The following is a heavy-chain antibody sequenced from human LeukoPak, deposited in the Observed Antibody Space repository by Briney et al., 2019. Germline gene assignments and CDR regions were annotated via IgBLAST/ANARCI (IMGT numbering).Heavy chain of an antibody. CDR2: ISSSSGHI. D-gene: IGHD2-2*01. J-gene: IGHJ4*02. CDR1: GLTYSTYA. CDR3: ASRYCTTTNCYAFDH. V-gene: IGHV3-21*01. Sequence: GSLRLSCAASGLTYSTYAMNWVRQAPGEGLEWVSSISSSSGHIIYADSVRGRFTISRDNAKNSLYLQMNSLTAEDTAVYYCASRYCTTTNCYAFDHWGQGTLVTVSS.